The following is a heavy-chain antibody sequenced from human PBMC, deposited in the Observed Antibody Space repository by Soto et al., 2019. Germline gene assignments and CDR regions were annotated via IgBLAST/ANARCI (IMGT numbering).Heavy chain of an antibody. CDR2: IDPSDSYT. CDR1: GYSFTSYW. Sequence: PGESLKISCKGSGYSFTSYWISWVRQMPGKGLEWMGRIDPSDSYTNSSPSFQGHVTISADNSMSTAYLQWSSLKASDTAMYYCSRLSIEARRYYCGMDVWGQVTTVTVAS. V-gene: IGHV5-10-1*01. J-gene: IGHJ6*02. D-gene: IGHD6-6*01. CDR3: SRLSIEARRYYCGMDV.